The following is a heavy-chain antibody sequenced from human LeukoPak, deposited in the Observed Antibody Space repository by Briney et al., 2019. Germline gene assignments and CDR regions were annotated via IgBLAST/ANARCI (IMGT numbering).Heavy chain of an antibody. J-gene: IGHJ6*02. V-gene: IGHV3-23*01. Sequence: ETLSLTCTVSGGSISGSSYYWGWIRQPPGKGLEWVSSVSKSDGTTYYADSVKGRLTISRDNSKNTLHLQMNGLRAEDTAVYYCARGSYGMDVWGQGTTVTVSS. CDR2: VSKSDGTT. CDR1: GGSISGSSYY. CDR3: ARGSYGMDV.